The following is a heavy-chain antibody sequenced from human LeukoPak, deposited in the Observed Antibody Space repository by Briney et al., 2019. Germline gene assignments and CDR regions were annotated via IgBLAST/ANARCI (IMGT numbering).Heavy chain of an antibody. D-gene: IGHD3-22*01. CDR2: ITSSNTSTPL. J-gene: IGHJ4*02. Sequence: AGGSLRLSCAASGFSFSDFYMTWIRQAPGKGLEWVSYITSSNTSTPLYYADSVKGRFTISRDNAKNSLYLQMSSLRAEDTAVYYCAREIVVGETGSYFDYWGQGILVTVSS. CDR3: AREIVVGETGSYFDY. CDR1: GFSFSDFY. V-gene: IGHV3-11*01.